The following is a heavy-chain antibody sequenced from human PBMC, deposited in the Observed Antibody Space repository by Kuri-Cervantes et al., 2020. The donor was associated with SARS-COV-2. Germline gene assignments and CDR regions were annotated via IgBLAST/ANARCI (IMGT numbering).Heavy chain of an antibody. CDR3: ARASGYYLDAFDI. CDR2: ISSSSSYI. V-gene: IGHV3-21*01. Sequence: GESLKISCAASGFTFSSYSMNWVRQAPGKGLEWVSSISSSSSYIYYADSVKGRFTISRENAKNSLYLQMNSLRAGDTAVYYCARASGYYLDAFDIWGQGTMVTASS. J-gene: IGHJ3*02. D-gene: IGHD3-22*01. CDR1: GFTFSSYS.